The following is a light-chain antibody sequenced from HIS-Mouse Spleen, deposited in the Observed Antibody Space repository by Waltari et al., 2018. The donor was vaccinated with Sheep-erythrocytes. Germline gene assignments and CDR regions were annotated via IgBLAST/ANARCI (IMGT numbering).Light chain of an antibody. CDR3: SSYAGSNNWV. V-gene: IGLV1-44*01. CDR2: EVS. CDR1: SSNIGSNT. J-gene: IGLJ3*02. Sequence: QSVLTQPPSASGTPGQRVTISCSGSSSNIGSNTVNWYQQLPGTAPKLMIYEVSKRPSVVPGRFSGSKSGNTASLTVSGLQAEDEADYYCSSYAGSNNWVFGGGTKLTVL.